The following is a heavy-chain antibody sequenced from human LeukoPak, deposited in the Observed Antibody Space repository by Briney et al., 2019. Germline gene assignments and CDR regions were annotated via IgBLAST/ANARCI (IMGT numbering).Heavy chain of an antibody. V-gene: IGHV3-7*01. CDR3: ARVAGGDSSGYFGDAFDI. J-gene: IGHJ3*02. CDR2: IKQDGSEK. Sequence: GGSLRLSCAASGFTVSSNYMSWVRQAPGKGLEWVANIKQDGSEKYYVDSVKGRFTISRDNAKNSLYLQMNSLRAEDTAVYYCARVAGGDSSGYFGDAFDIWGQGTMVTVSS. D-gene: IGHD3-22*01. CDR1: GFTVSSNY.